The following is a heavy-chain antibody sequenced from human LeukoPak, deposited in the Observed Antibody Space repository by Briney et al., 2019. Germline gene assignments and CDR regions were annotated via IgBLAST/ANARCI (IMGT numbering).Heavy chain of an antibody. Sequence: ASVKVSCKVSGYTLTELSMHWVRQAPGKGLEWMGGFDPEDGETIYAQKFQGRVTVTEDTSTDTAYMELSSLRSEDTAVYYCATWALNYYGSGSYAYDYWGQGTLVTVSS. CDR2: FDPEDGET. CDR1: GYTLTELS. J-gene: IGHJ4*02. V-gene: IGHV1-24*01. CDR3: ATWALNYYGSGSYAYDY. D-gene: IGHD3-10*01.